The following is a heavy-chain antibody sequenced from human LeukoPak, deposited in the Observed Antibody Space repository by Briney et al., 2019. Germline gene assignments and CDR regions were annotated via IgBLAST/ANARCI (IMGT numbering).Heavy chain of an antibody. CDR1: GGSISSGDYY. V-gene: IGHV4-30-4*01. D-gene: IGHD3-22*01. J-gene: IGHJ3*02. CDR2: IYYSGST. Sequence: SQTLSLTCTVSGGSISSGDYYWSWIRQPPGKGLEWIGYIYYSGSTYYNPSLKSRVTISVDTSKNQFSLKLSSVTAADTAVYYCARGDGTYYYDSSGYGYAFDIWGQGTMVTVSS. CDR3: ARGDGTYYYDSSGYGYAFDI.